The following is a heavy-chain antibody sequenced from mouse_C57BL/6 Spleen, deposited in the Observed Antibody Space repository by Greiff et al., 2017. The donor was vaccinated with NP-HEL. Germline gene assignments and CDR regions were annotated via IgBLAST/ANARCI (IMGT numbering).Heavy chain of an antibody. D-gene: IGHD1-1*01. CDR3: ARWDLLLPY. Sequence: QVQLQQPGAELVRPGTSVKLSCKASGYTFTSYWMHWVKQRPGQGLEWIGVIDPSDSYTTYNQKFKGKATLTVDTSSSTAYMQLSSLTSEDSAVYYCARWDLLLPYWGQGTLVTVSA. J-gene: IGHJ3*01. V-gene: IGHV1-59*01. CDR2: IDPSDSYT. CDR1: GYTFTSYW.